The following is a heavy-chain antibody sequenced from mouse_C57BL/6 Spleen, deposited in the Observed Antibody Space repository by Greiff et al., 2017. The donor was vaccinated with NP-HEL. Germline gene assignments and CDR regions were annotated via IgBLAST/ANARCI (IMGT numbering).Heavy chain of an antibody. CDR1: GYTFTSYD. J-gene: IGHJ4*01. V-gene: IGHV1-85*01. Sequence: QVQLQQSGPELVKPGASVKLSCKASGYTFTSYDINWVKQRPGQGLEWIGWIYPRDGSPKYNEKFKGKATLTVDTSSSTAYMELHSLRSEDSEVYFCAREGLGTGAMDYWGQGTSVTVSS. D-gene: IGHD4-1*01. CDR2: IYPRDGSP. CDR3: AREGLGTGAMDY.